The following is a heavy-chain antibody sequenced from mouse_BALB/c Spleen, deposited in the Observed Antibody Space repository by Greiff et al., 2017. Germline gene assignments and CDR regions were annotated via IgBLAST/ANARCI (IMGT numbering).Heavy chain of an antibody. V-gene: IGHV3-2*02. D-gene: IGHD1-1*01. CDR2: ISYSGST. CDR3: ARSSGSSLWFAY. Sequence: VQLKESGPGLVKPSQSLSLTCTVTGYSITSDYAWNWIRQFPGNKLEWMGYISYSGSTSYNPSLKSRISITRDTSKNQFFLQLNSVTTEDTATYYCARSSGSSLWFAYWGQGTLVTVSA. J-gene: IGHJ3*01. CDR1: GYSITSDYA.